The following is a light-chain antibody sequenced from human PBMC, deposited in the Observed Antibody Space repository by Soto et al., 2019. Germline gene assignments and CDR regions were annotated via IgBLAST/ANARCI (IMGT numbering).Light chain of an antibody. CDR2: AAS. Sequence: AIRMTQSPSSLSASTGDRVTITCRASQGISSYLAWYQQKPGKAPKLLIYAASTLQSGVPSRFSGSGSGTDFTLTISCLQSEDFAVYYCQQYNNWPRAWTFGQGTKVEIK. J-gene: IGKJ1*01. CDR1: QGISSY. V-gene: IGKV1-8*01. CDR3: QQYNNWPRAWT.